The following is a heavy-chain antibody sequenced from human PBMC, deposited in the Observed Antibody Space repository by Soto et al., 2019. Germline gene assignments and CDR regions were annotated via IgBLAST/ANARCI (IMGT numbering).Heavy chain of an antibody. CDR1: GFTFRSYA. D-gene: IGHD6-19*01. V-gene: IGHV3-23*01. Sequence: GGSLRLSCATSGFTFRSYAMFWVRQSPGKGLEWVSAITGNGGSTYYADPAKGRFTISRDNSRNTLYLQMNSLRTEDTAVYYCAKDQFSSGWYNDYYYGLDVWGQGTTVTVSS. CDR3: AKDQFSSGWYNDYYYGLDV. CDR2: ITGNGGST. J-gene: IGHJ6*02.